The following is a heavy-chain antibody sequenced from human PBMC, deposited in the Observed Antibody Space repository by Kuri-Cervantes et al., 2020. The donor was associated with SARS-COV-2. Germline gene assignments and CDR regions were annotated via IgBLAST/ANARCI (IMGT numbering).Heavy chain of an antibody. Sequence: ASVKVSCKASGGTFSSYAISWVRQAPGQGLEWMGIINPSGGSTSNAQQFQDRVTMTRDTSTSTVYMELRSLRSDDTAVYYCAVGVSADYWGQGTLVTVSS. CDR1: GGTFSSYA. D-gene: IGHD3-3*01. J-gene: IGHJ4*02. V-gene: IGHV1-46*01. CDR3: AVGVSADY. CDR2: INPSGGST.